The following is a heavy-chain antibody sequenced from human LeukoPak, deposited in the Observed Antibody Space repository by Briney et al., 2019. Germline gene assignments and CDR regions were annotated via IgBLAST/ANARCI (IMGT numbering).Heavy chain of an antibody. Sequence: GGSLRLSCAASGFTFGRYEMNWVRQAPGKGLEWVSYIGTIISTTYYADSVKGRFTVSRDDAKSSLYLQMSSLRPEDTAVYYCTKWSGFGDDWGQGTLVTVSS. V-gene: IGHV3-48*03. CDR1: GFTFGRYE. D-gene: IGHD3-10*01. CDR3: TKWSGFGDD. CDR2: IGTIISTT. J-gene: IGHJ4*02.